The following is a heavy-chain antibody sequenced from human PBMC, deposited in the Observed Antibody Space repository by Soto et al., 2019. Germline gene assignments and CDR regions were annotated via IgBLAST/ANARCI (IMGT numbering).Heavy chain of an antibody. D-gene: IGHD6-6*01. J-gene: IGHJ4*02. Sequence: SETLSLTCTVSGGSISSYCWSWIRQPPGKGLEWIGYIYYSGSTNYNPSLKSRVPISVDTSKNQFSLKLSSVTAADTAVYYCARHREYSSSSALDYWGQGTLVTVSS. CDR1: GGSISSYC. V-gene: IGHV4-59*08. CDR2: IYYSGST. CDR3: ARHREYSSSSALDY.